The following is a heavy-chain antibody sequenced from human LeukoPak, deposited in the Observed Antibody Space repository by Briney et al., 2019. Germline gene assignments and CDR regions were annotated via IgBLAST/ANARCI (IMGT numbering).Heavy chain of an antibody. CDR3: ARDRRGRIQLWPDPIDY. J-gene: IGHJ4*02. V-gene: IGHV7-4-1*02. CDR1: GYTFTSYG. Sequence: RASVKVSCKASGYTFTSYGISWVRQAPGQGLEWMGWINTNTGNPTYAQGFTGRFVFSLDTSVSTAYLQISSLKAEDTAVYYCARDRRGRIQLWPDPIDYWGQGTLVTVSS. D-gene: IGHD5-18*01. CDR2: INTNTGNP.